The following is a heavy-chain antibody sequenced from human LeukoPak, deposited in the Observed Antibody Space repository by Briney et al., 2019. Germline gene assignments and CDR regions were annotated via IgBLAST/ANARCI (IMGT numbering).Heavy chain of an antibody. CDR3: ARDYGGNVFDY. Sequence: GGSLRLSCAASGFTVSSNYMSWVRQAPGKGLKWVSVIYSGGSTYYADSVKGRFTISRDNSKNTLYLQMNSLRAEDTAVYYCARDYGGNVFDYWGQGTLVTVSS. CDR2: IYSGGST. D-gene: IGHD4-23*01. CDR1: GFTVSSNY. J-gene: IGHJ4*02. V-gene: IGHV3-53*01.